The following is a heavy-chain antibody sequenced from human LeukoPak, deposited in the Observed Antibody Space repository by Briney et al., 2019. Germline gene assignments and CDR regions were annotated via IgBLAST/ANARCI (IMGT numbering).Heavy chain of an antibody. Sequence: SETLSLTCTVSGGSVSSGNYYWSWIRQPPGKGLEWIGYIYYSGSTNYNPSLKSRVTMSVDTSKNQFSLKLTSVTAEDTAVYYCARVKKSTGYSYPDQPYYFDYWGQGALVTVSS. J-gene: IGHJ4*02. D-gene: IGHD3-9*01. CDR3: ARVKKSTGYSYPDQPYYFDY. CDR1: GGSVSSGNYY. CDR2: IYYSGST. V-gene: IGHV4-61*01.